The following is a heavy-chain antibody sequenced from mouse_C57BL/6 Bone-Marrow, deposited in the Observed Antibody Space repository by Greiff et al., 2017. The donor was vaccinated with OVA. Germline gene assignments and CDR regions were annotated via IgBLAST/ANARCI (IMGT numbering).Heavy chain of an antibody. Sequence: QVTLKESGPGILQSSQTLSLTCSFSGFSLSTSGMGVSWIRQPSGKGLEWLAHIYWDDDKCYNPSLKRRLTISKDTSRNQVFLKITSVDTADTATYYCARSNNYYGSTLYYFDYWGQGTTLTVSS. CDR2: IYWDDDK. D-gene: IGHD1-1*01. V-gene: IGHV8-12*01. J-gene: IGHJ2*01. CDR1: GFSLSTSGMG. CDR3: ARSNNYYGSTLYYFDY.